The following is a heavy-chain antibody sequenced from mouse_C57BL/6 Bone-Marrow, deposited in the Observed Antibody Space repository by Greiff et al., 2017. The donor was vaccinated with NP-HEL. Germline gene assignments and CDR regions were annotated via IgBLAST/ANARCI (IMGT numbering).Heavy chain of an antibody. CDR3: ARKGGLTGYYFDY. CDR2: LSSGGSYT. Sequence: EVKLVESGGDLVKPGGSLKLSCAASGFTFSSYGMSWVRQTPDKRLAWVATLSSGGSYTYYPDSVKGRFTISRDNAKNTLYLQMSSLKSEDTAMYYCARKGGLTGYYFDYWGQGTTLTVSS. D-gene: IGHD3-2*01. CDR1: GFTFSSYG. V-gene: IGHV5-6*01. J-gene: IGHJ2*01.